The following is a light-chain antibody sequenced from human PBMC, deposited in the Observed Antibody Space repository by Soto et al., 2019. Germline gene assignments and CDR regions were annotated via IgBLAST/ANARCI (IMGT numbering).Light chain of an antibody. J-gene: IGKJ3*01. Sequence: DIPMTQSPSTLSASVGDRVTITCRASQSISSWLAWYQQKPGKAPKLLIYKASTLDSGVPSRFSGSGSGTEFTLTISSLQPDDFASYYCQQSFTFGPGTKVDIK. CDR1: QSISSW. V-gene: IGKV1-5*03. CDR2: KAS. CDR3: QQSFT.